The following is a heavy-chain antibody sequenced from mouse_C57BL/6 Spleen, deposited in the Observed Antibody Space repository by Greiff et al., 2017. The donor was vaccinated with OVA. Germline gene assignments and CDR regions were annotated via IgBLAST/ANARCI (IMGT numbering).Heavy chain of an antibody. CDR3: ARYYYGSSYMRDY. CDR1: GYTFTSYW. Sequence: QVQLQQPGAELVRPGTSVKLSCKASGYTFTSYWMHWVKQRPGQGLEWIGVIDPSDSYTNYNQKFKGKATLTVDTSSSTAYMQLSSLTSEDSAVYYCARYYYGSSYMRDYWGQGTSVTVSS. V-gene: IGHV1-59*01. CDR2: IDPSDSYT. D-gene: IGHD1-1*01. J-gene: IGHJ4*01.